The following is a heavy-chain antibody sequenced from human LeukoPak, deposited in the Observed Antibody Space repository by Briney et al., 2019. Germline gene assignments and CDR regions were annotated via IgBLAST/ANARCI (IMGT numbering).Heavy chain of an antibody. D-gene: IGHD4-11*01. V-gene: IGHV3-30*18. CDR3: AKVSNYGIINY. CDR1: GFTFSSYA. CDR2: ISSDGSQK. Sequence: PGGSLRLSCAASGFTFSSYAMHWVRQAPGKGLEWVAIISSDGSQKFYADSVKGRFTISRDNSKNTLYLQMDSLRAEDTAVYYCAKVSNYGIINYWGQGTLVTVSS. J-gene: IGHJ4*02.